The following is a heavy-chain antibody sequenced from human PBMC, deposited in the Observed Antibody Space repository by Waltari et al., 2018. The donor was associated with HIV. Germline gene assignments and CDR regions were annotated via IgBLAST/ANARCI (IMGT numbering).Heavy chain of an antibody. CDR2: INPYSGGT. J-gene: IGHJ4*02. CDR1: GYIFTGYY. CDR3: ARDRAGPGY. Sequence: QVQLVQSGAEVKKPGASVKVSCKASGYIFTGYYMHWVRQAPGQGLEWMGWINPYSGGTNYAQKFQGRVTMTRDMSSTTAYMERSRLRSDDTAVYYCARDRAGPGYWGQGTLVTVSS. V-gene: IGHV1-2*02. D-gene: IGHD3-10*01.